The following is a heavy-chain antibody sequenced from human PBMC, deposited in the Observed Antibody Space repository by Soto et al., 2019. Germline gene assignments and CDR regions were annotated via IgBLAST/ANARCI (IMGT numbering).Heavy chain of an antibody. CDR2: IYYSGST. Sequence: SETLSLTCTVSGGSISSYYWSWIRQPPGKGLEWIGYIYYSGSTNYNPSLKSRVTISVDTSKNQFSLKLSSVTAADTAVYYCARVKYNYHTHYFDYWGQGTLVTVSS. CDR1: GGSISSYY. CDR3: ARVKYNYHTHYFDY. J-gene: IGHJ4*02. V-gene: IGHV4-59*08. D-gene: IGHD1-1*01.